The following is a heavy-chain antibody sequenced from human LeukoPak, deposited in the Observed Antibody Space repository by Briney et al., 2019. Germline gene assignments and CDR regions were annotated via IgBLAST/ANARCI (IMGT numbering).Heavy chain of an antibody. CDR3: ARGYFTRSFDY. Sequence: PGGSLRLSCAASGFTFNSYAMNWVRQAPGKGLEWVSAMSVSGGSTNYADSVKGRFTISRDNSKNTLYLQMNGLRAEDTAVYYCARGYFTRSFDYWGQGTLVTVSS. CDR1: GFTFNSYA. D-gene: IGHD2-15*01. V-gene: IGHV3-23*01. CDR2: MSVSGGST. J-gene: IGHJ4*02.